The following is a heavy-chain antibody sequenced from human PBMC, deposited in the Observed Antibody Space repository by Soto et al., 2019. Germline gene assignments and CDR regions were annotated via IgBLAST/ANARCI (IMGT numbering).Heavy chain of an antibody. CDR3: ASLNGSFLSFLDN. CDR2: ISYGGYK. V-gene: IGHV4-30-4*01. J-gene: IGHJ4*02. CDR1: GDSFSGGVHY. D-gene: IGHD2-8*01. Sequence: QVQLQESGPGLVNPSQTLSLSCTVSGDSFSGGVHYWSWLRQPPGTALEWNAHISYGGYKFYTPSLQSRVSLSVDTSQNQAYLKLRSVTSADTAVYYCASLNGSFLSFLDNWCQGTPVTVAS.